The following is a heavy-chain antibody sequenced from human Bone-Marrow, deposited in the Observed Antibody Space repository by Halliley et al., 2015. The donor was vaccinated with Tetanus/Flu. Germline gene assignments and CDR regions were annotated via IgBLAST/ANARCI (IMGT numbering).Heavy chain of an antibody. J-gene: IGHJ4*02. CDR2: LLYSGSP. Sequence: WIGSLLYSGSPYYNPSLNSRVTISVGTSKNQFSLKLTSVTAADTAVYYCATSDCGGDCVPFDYWCQGILVTVSS. V-gene: IGHV4-31*02. CDR3: ATSDCGGDCVPFDY. D-gene: IGHD2-21*02.